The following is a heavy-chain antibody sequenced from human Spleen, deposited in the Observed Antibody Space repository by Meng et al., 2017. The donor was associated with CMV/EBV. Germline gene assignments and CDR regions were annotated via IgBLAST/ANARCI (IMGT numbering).Heavy chain of an antibody. CDR3: TSDYYYGMDV. CDR2: IRSKANSYAT. V-gene: IGHV3-73*01. Sequence: GESLKISCAASGFTFSGSAMHWVRQASGKGLEWVGRIRSKANSYATAYAASVKGRFTISRDDSKNTAYLQMNSLKTEDTAVYYCTSDYYYGMDVWGQGTTVTVSS. CDR1: GFTFSGSA. J-gene: IGHJ6*02.